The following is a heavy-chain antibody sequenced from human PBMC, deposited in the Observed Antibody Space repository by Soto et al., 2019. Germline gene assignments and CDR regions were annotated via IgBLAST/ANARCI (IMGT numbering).Heavy chain of an antibody. V-gene: IGHV4-59*01. CDR1: AGSISNYY. Sequence: XLTFPVSAGSISNYYWIWIRQPPGKGLEWIGYIYYSVSTNYNPSLKSRVTISVDTSKNQFSLKLSSVTAADTAVYYCASTPITGTTGLFEYWGQGTLVTVSS. CDR3: ASTPITGTTGLFEY. D-gene: IGHD1-7*01. J-gene: IGHJ4*02. CDR2: IYYSVST.